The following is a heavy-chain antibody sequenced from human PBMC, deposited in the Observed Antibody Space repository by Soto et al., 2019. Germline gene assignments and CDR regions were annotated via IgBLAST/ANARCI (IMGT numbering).Heavy chain of an antibody. J-gene: IGHJ4*02. Sequence: GGSLRLSCAASGFTFSSYAMSWVRQAPGKGLEWVSAISGSGGSTYYADSVKGRFTISRDNSKNTLYLQMNSLRAEDTAVYYCAKVPSGQMGVDLDYWGQGTLVTVSS. CDR2: ISGSGGST. D-gene: IGHD2-8*01. CDR3: AKVPSGQMGVDLDY. CDR1: GFTFSSYA. V-gene: IGHV3-23*01.